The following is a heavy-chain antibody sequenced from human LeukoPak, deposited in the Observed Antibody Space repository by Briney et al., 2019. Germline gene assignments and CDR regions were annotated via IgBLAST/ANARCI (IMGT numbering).Heavy chain of an antibody. Sequence: SETLSLTCAVYGGSFNGYYWSWIRQPPGKGLEWIGEINHSGSTNYNPSLKSRVTISVDTSKNQFSLKLSSVTAADTAVYYCARETTFGGVYWGQGTLVTVSS. V-gene: IGHV4-34*01. CDR2: INHSGST. CDR1: GGSFNGYY. D-gene: IGHD3-16*01. CDR3: ARETTFGGVY. J-gene: IGHJ4*02.